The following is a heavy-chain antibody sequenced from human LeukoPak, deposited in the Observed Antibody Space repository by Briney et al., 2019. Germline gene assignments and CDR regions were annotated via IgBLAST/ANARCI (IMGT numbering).Heavy chain of an antibody. CDR1: GFTFSSYA. J-gene: IGHJ4*02. Sequence: GGSLRLSCAASGFTFSSYAMHWVRQAPGKGLEWVAVISYDGSNKYYADSVKGRFTISRDNSKNTLYLQMNSLRAGDTAVYYCARDPSPSDYVWGSYRLYWGQGTLVTVSS. CDR3: ARDPSPSDYVWGSYRLY. CDR2: ISYDGSNK. V-gene: IGHV3-30-3*01. D-gene: IGHD3-16*02.